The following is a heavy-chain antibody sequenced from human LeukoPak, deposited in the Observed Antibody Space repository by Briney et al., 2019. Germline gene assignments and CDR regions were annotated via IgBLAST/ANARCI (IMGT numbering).Heavy chain of an antibody. D-gene: IGHD3-3*01. CDR2: VHYSGSA. J-gene: IGHJ4*02. CDR1: GGSVRSDISH. Sequence: PSETLSLTCSVSGGSVRSDISHWSWIRQPPGKGLEWIGYVHYSGSANYNPSLESRVTMSLDNSKNQFSLDLTSVTAADTAVYYCARTVGLRFLEWLLHPVGGYFDYWGQGTLVTVSS. CDR3: ARTVGLRFLEWLLHPVGGYFDY. V-gene: IGHV4-61*01.